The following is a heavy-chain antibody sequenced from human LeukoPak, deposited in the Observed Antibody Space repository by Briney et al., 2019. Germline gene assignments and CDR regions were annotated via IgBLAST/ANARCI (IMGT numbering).Heavy chain of an antibody. CDR3: TKDLNRACSGDCPSDY. V-gene: IGHV3-30*02. Sequence: GESLRLSCAASGFTFRSYGMHWVRQAPGKGLEWVTFLRHDGTNKYYAESVKGRFTISRDNSKNTLYLQMSSLRVEDTALYYCTKDLNRACSGDCPSDYWGQGTLVTVSS. D-gene: IGHD2-21*01. CDR2: LRHDGTNK. J-gene: IGHJ4*02. CDR1: GFTFRSYG.